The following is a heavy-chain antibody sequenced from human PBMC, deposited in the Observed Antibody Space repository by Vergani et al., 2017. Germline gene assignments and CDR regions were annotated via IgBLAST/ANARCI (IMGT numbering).Heavy chain of an antibody. CDR1: GFTFSSYD. CDR2: ISWNSGSI. J-gene: IGHJ2*01. D-gene: IGHD3-3*01. CDR3: AKDHYDFWSGYPNLSPFDL. Sequence: VQLVESGGGVVQPGRSLRLSCAASGFTFSSYDMHWVRQAPGKGLEWVSGISWNSGSIGYADSVKGRFTISRDNAKNSLYLQMNSLRAEDTALYYCAKDHYDFWSGYPNLSPFDLWGRGTLVTVSS. V-gene: IGHV3-9*01.